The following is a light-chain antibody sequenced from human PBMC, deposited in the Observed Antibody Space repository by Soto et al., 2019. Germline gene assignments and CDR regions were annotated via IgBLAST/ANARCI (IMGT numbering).Light chain of an antibody. CDR1: ESISIY. Sequence: DIVLTQSPAFLSVSPGDRATLSCRASESISIYLAWFQQKPGQAPRLLIYKGSNRAPGVPARFSGSGSETDFPLTSDSLEADASGFYYCRHRNNWPTFGPGTKVDIK. V-gene: IGKV3-11*01. J-gene: IGKJ3*01. CDR2: KGS. CDR3: RHRNNWPT.